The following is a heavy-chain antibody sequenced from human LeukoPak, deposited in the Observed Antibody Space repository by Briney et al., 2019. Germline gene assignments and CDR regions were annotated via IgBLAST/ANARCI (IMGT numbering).Heavy chain of an antibody. CDR1: GGSISSYY. V-gene: IGHV4-4*07. D-gene: IGHD5-18*01. CDR2: IYTSGST. J-gene: IGHJ3*02. CDR3: ARDHQLWLLSSAFDI. Sequence: NPSETLSLTCTVSGGSISSYYWSWIRQPAGKGLEWIGRIYTSGSTNYNPSLKSRVTMSVDTSKNQFSLKLSSVTAADTAVYYCARDHQLWLLSSAFDIWGQGTMVTVSS.